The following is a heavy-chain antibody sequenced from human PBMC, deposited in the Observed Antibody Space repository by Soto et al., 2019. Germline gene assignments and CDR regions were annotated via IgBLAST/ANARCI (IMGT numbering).Heavy chain of an antibody. D-gene: IGHD1-26*01. CDR2: ISYDGSNK. CDR3: AGRGSYYN. V-gene: IGHV3-30*03. CDR1: GFTFSSYG. Sequence: QVQLVESGGGVVQPGRSLRLSCAASGFTFSSYGMHWVRQAPGKGLEWVALISYDGSNKYYADSVKGRFTISRDNSKNTLYLQMNSLRAEDTAVYYCAGRGSYYNWGQGTLVTVSA. J-gene: IGHJ4*02.